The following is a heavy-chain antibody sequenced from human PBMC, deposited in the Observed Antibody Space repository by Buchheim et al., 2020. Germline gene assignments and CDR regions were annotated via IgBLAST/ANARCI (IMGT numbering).Heavy chain of an antibody. D-gene: IGHD6-19*01. V-gene: IGHV1-46*01. CDR3: ARSRGGLRSGYSSGWYDY. CDR1: GYTFTSYY. J-gene: IGHJ4*02. CDR2: INPSGGST. Sequence: QVQLVQSGAEVKKPGASVKVSCKASGYTFTSYYMHWVRQAPGQGLEWMGIINPSGGSTSYAQKFQGRVTMTRDPSTTTVHMGLSSLRSEDTAVYYCARSRGGLRSGYSSGWYDYWGQGTL.